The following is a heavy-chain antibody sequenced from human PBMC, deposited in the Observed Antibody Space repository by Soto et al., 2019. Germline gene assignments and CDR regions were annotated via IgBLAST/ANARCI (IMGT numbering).Heavy chain of an antibody. J-gene: IGHJ4*02. Sequence: ASVKVSCKASGYTFTGYYMHWVRQAPGQGLEWMGWINPNSGGTNYAQRFQGRVTMTRDTSISTAYMELSRLRSDDTAVYYCARVGYDSSEADYWGQGTLVTVSS. CDR3: ARVGYDSSEADY. CDR1: GYTFTGYY. V-gene: IGHV1-2*02. CDR2: INPNSGGT. D-gene: IGHD3-22*01.